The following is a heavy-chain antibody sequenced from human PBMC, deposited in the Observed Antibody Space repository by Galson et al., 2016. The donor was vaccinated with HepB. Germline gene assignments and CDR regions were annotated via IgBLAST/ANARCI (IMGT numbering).Heavy chain of an antibody. J-gene: IGHJ4*02. CDR1: GFTFSNFA. D-gene: IGHD3-3*01. CDR2: ISDDGSKK. CDR3: ARAYYDFWSGFPG. V-gene: IGHV3-30*04. Sequence: SLRLSCAASGFTFSNFAFHWVRQAPGKGLEWAAVISDDGSKKFYADSVKGRFTISRDNSKSTQYLQMNSLRVEDTAMYYCARAYYDFWSGFPGGGQGTLVTVSS.